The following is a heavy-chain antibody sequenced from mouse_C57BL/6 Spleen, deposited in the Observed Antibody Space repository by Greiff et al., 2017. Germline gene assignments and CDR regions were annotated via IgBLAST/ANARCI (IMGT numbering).Heavy chain of an antibody. V-gene: IGHV1-85*01. CDR1: GYTFTSYD. CDR2: IYPRDGST. D-gene: IGHD2-3*01. J-gene: IGHJ4*01. Sequence: QVHVKQSGPELVKPGASVKLSCKASGYTFTSYDINWVKQRPGQGLEWIGWIYPRDGSTKYNAKFKGKATLTVDTSSSTAYLELHSLTSEDSAVYFCARGGLCGYYPYAMDYWGQGTSVTVSS. CDR3: ARGGLCGYYPYAMDY.